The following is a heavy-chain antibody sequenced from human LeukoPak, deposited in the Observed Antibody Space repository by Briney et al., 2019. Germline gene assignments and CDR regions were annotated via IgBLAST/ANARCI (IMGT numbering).Heavy chain of an antibody. CDR3: ARVDGTAYYAMDV. J-gene: IGHJ6*02. V-gene: IGHV4-59*01. CDR1: GDSISNYY. CDR2: IYYSGST. Sequence: SVTLSLTCTVSGDSISNYYWSWIRQPPGKGLEWIGYIYYSGSTNYSPSLKSRVTISVDTSKNQFSLRLNSVTAADTAVYYCARVDGTAYYAMDVWGQGTTVTVSS. D-gene: IGHD2-21*02.